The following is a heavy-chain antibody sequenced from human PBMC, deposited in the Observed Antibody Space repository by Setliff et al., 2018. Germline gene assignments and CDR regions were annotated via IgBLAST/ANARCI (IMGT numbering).Heavy chain of an antibody. CDR2: IYYSGST. J-gene: IGHJ6*02. D-gene: IGHD6-19*01. CDR1: GGSISSSSYY. CDR3: ARVAQYSSAWYYYYYGMDV. V-gene: IGHV4-39*07. Sequence: PSETLSLTCTVSGGSISSSSYYWGWIRQPPGKGLEWIGSIYYSGSTYYNPSLKSRVTISVDTSKNQFSLKLSSVTAADTAVYYCARVAQYSSAWYYYYYGMDVWGQGTTVT.